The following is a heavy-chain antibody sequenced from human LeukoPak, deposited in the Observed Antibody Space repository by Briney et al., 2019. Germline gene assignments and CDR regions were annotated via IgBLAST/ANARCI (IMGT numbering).Heavy chain of an antibody. CDR1: GGTFSSYA. CDR2: INPNSGGT. V-gene: IGHV1-2*02. CDR3: ARDNPRAYSSGFDY. J-gene: IGHJ4*02. D-gene: IGHD6-19*01. Sequence: ASVKVSCKASGGTFSSYAVSWVRQAPGQGLEWMGWINPNSGGTNYAQKFQGRVTMTRDTSISTAYMELSRLRSDDTAVYYCARDNPRAYSSGFDYWGQGTLVTVSS.